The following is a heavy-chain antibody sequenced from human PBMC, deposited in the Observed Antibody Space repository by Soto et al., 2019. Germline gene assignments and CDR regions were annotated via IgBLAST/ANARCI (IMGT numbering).Heavy chain of an antibody. CDR1: GFTFSSYG. V-gene: IGHV3-30*18. D-gene: IGHD3-3*01. CDR3: AKLRVIGVVLITYYCGMDV. J-gene: IGHJ6*02. Sequence: PGGSLRLSCAASGFTFSSYGMHWVRQAPGKGLEWVAVISYDGSNKYYADSVKGRFTISRDNSKNTLYLQMNSLRAEDTAVYYCAKLRVIGVVLITYYCGMDVWGQGTTVTVSS. CDR2: ISYDGSNK.